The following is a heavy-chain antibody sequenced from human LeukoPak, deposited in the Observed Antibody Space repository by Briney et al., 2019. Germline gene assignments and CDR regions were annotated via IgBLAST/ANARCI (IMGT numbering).Heavy chain of an antibody. J-gene: IGHJ4*02. CDR2: FVPEDGET. CDR3: ATLPRGHLFDS. Sequence: ASVKVSCKLSGDTLTELSMHWVRQSPGKGLEWMGGFVPEDGETIYAQKFQGRVTMTEDTSTDTAHMVLSSLRSDDTAVYFCATLPRGHLFDSWGQGTLVTVSS. CDR1: GDTLTELS. V-gene: IGHV1-24*01. D-gene: IGHD3-10*01.